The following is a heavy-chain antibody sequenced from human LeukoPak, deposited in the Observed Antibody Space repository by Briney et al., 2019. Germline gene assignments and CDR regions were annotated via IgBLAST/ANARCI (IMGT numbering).Heavy chain of an antibody. CDR3: ARHSGSGSLSRPFDP. CDR1: GASVTSGGFY. V-gene: IGHV4-39*01. J-gene: IGHJ5*02. CDR2: VYYTGST. Sequence: SETLSLTCRVSGASVTSGGFYWVWLRQPPGKEPEWIATVYYTGSTYHHPSLKSRVTISINTSKNQFSLRLTSVTATDTAIYHCARHSGSGSLSRPFDPWGQGTLVTVSS. D-gene: IGHD3-10*01.